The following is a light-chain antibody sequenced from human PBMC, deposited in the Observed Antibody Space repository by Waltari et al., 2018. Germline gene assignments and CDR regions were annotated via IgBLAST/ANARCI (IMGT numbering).Light chain of an antibody. CDR1: NIADKK. Sequence: YVLPQAHSVSVAPGATARITCGGHNIADKKVHWYQQKPGQAPVLVIFYDSDRPSGIPERFSGSNSGNTATLTISRAEAGDEADYYCQVWDTSIDLSVFGTGTKVTVL. CDR2: YDS. J-gene: IGLJ1*01. V-gene: IGLV3-21*04. CDR3: QVWDTSIDLSV.